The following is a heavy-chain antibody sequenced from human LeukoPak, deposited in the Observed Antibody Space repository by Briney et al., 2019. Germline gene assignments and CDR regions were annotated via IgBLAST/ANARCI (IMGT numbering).Heavy chain of an antibody. J-gene: IGHJ4*02. CDR3: ARLMYRY. Sequence: GASVKVSCKASGYTFTSYYMHWVRQAPGQGLEWMGIINPSGGSTSYAQKFQGRVTMTRDTSTSTVYMELSSLSSEAPAVYYWARLMYRYWGQGTLVNVSS. D-gene: IGHD2-2*01. V-gene: IGHV1-46*01. CDR2: INPSGGST. CDR1: GYTFTSYY.